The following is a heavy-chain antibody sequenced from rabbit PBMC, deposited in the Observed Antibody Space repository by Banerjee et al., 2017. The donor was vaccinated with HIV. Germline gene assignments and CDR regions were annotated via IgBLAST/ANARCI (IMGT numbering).Heavy chain of an antibody. CDR1: GIDFSYYYY. V-gene: IGHV1S40*01. Sequence: QSLEESGGDLVKPGASLTLTCTASGIDFSYYYYMCWVRQAPGKGLELIGCIYTGSGSTWYASWVNGRFTISKASSTAVTLEMTSLTAADTATYFCARAAGVSYSSYFNLWGQGTLVTVS. CDR3: ARAAGVSYSSYFNL. CDR2: IYTGSGST. J-gene: IGHJ4*01. D-gene: IGHD8-1*01.